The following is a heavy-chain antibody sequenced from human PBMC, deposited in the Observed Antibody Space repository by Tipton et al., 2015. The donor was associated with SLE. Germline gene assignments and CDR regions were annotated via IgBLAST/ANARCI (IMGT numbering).Heavy chain of an antibody. D-gene: IGHD6-19*01. Sequence: TLSLTCTVSGGSISSHYWSWIRQPPGKGLQWIGYIYYSGSTDYNPPLKSRVTISVDTSKDQFSLELSSVTAADTAVYYCARLPYLWQWLVRAFDIWGQGTMVTVSS. J-gene: IGHJ3*02. V-gene: IGHV4-59*11. CDR3: ARLPYLWQWLVRAFDI. CDR1: GGSISSHY. CDR2: IYYSGST.